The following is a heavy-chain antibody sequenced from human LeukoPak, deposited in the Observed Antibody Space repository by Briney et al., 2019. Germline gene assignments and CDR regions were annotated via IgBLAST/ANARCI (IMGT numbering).Heavy chain of an antibody. V-gene: IGHV3-72*01. CDR1: GFTFSDHY. D-gene: IGHD3-9*01. J-gene: IGHJ4*02. Sequence: GGSLRLSCAASGFTFSDHYMDWVRQAPGKGLEWVGRTRNKANSYTTEYAASVKGRFTISRDDSKNSLYLQMNSLKTEDTAVYYCARRGPSRRYYDILTGYYPFDYWGQGTLVTVSS. CDR3: ARRGPSRRYYDILTGYYPFDY. CDR2: TRNKANSYTT.